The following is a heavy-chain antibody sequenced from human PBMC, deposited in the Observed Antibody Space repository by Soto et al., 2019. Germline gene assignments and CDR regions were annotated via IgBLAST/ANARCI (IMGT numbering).Heavy chain of an antibody. J-gene: IGHJ6*02. CDR1: GFTFSSYW. CDR3: ARRGGDSWVQLWSPYYYHYGMDV. V-gene: IGHV3-7*05. Sequence: GGSLRLSCAASGFTFSSYWMSWVRQAPGKGLEWVANIKQDGSEKYYVDSVKGRFTISRDNAKNSLYLQMNSLRAEDTAVYYCARRGGDSWVQLWSPYYYHYGMDVWGQGTTVTVSS. CDR2: IKQDGSEK. D-gene: IGHD5-18*01.